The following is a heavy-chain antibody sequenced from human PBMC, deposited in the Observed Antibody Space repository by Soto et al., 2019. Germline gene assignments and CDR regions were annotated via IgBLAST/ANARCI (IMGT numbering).Heavy chain of an antibody. CDR1: GYTFTNYG. J-gene: IGHJ5*02. D-gene: IGHD3-16*02. Sequence: QVQLVQSGAEVKKPGASVKVSCKASGYTFTNYGISWVRQAPGQGLEWMGWISTNSGDTDYAQNLRGRVTMTTDTSTTTAYMELRSLRSDDTAVYYCAREEYRQLDHWGQGTLVTVSS. V-gene: IGHV1-18*04. CDR2: ISTNSGDT. CDR3: AREEYRQLDH.